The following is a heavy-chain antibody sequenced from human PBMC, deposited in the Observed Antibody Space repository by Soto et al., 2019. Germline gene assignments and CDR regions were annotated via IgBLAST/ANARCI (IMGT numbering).Heavy chain of an antibody. D-gene: IGHD2-2*01. CDR3: ARHLEYQLPGPALSYGMDV. V-gene: IGHV5-51*01. CDR1: GYSFTSYW. CDR2: IYPGDSDT. Sequence: PGESLKISCKGSGYSFTSYWIGWVRQMPGKGLEWMGIIYPGDSDTRYSPSFQGQVTISADKSISTAYLQWSSLKASDTTMYYCARHLEYQLPGPALSYGMDVWGQGTTATVSS. J-gene: IGHJ6*02.